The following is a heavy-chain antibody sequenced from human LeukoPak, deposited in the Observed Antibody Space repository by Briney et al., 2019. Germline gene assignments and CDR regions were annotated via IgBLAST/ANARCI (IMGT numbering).Heavy chain of an antibody. CDR3: ASGTFDDYGDYDRGDYFDH. D-gene: IGHD4-17*01. J-gene: IGHJ4*02. CDR2: IYYSGLT. Sequence: SETLSLTCTVSGVSVSSSNSYWGWIRQPPGKGPEWIASIYYSGLTYDNPSLKSRVFISVDPSKNHFSLKVSSVTAEDTAVYYCASGTFDDYGDYDRGDYFDHWGQGTLVTVSS. CDR1: GVSVSSSNSY. V-gene: IGHV4-39*02.